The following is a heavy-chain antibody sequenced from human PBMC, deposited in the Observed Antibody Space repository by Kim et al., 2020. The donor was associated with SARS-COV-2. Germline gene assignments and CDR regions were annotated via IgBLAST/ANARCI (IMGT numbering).Heavy chain of an antibody. D-gene: IGHD5-12*01. CDR2: INPSGGST. J-gene: IGHJ3*02. CDR1: GYTFTSYY. Sequence: ASVKVSCKASGYTFTSYYMHWVRQAPGQGLEWMGIINPSGGSTSYAQKFQGRVTMTRDTSTSTVYMELSSLRSEDTAVYYCAGRLGSYSGYGLDAFDIWGQGKMVTVSS. CDR3: AGRLGSYSGYGLDAFDI. V-gene: IGHV1-46*01.